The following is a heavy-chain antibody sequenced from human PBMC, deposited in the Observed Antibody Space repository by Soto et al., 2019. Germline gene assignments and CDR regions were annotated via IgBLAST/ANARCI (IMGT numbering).Heavy chain of an antibody. CDR2: ISSSSSTI. Sequence: EVQLVESGGGLVKPGGSLRLSCAASGFTFSSYSMNWVRQAPGKGLEWVSYISSSSSTIYYADSVKGRFTISRDNAKNSLYLQMNSLRDEDTAVYYCVRDVVPAATNWFDPWGQGTLVTVSS. D-gene: IGHD2-2*01. V-gene: IGHV3-48*02. J-gene: IGHJ5*02. CDR3: VRDVVPAATNWFDP. CDR1: GFTFSSYS.